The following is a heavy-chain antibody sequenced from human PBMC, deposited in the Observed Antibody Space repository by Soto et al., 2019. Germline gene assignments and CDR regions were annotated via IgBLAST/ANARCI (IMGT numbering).Heavy chain of an antibody. CDR1: GGTFSSYA. CDR3: ASLYDFWSGYYYGMDV. J-gene: IGHJ6*02. D-gene: IGHD3-3*01. Sequence: SVKVSCKASGGTFSSYAISWVRQAPGQGLEWMGGIIPIFGTANYAQKFQGRVTITADESTSTAYMELSSLRFEDTAVYYCASLYDFWSGYYYGMDVWGQGTTVTVSS. V-gene: IGHV1-69*13. CDR2: IIPIFGTA.